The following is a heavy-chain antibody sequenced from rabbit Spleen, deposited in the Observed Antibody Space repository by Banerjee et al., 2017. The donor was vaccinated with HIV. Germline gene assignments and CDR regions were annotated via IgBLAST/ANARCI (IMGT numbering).Heavy chain of an antibody. D-gene: IGHD4-2*01. CDR1: GLSFSYRDV. J-gene: IGHJ4*01. Sequence: SLEESWGDLVKPGASLTIPCKASGLSFSYRDVVCWVRQAPGKGLEWIVCINAATAKPVYATWSKVLFPISKSSSTTVTLNMTSLTVADTASYLCARNGGRLNYELWGPGTLVTVS. CDR2: INAATAKP. V-gene: IGHV1S40*01. CDR3: ARNGGRLNYEL.